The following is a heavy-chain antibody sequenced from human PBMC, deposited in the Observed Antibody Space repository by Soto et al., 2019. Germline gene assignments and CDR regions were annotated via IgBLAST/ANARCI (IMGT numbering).Heavy chain of an antibody. J-gene: IGHJ6*04. Sequence: GGSLRLSCAASGFTFSSYGMHWVRQAPGKGLGWVAVISYDGSNKYYADSVKGRFTISRDNSKNTLYLQMNSLRAEDTAVYYCAKILQLVDYAYYYYGMDVWGKGTTGTGSS. CDR3: AKILQLVDYAYYYYGMDV. CDR1: GFTFSSYG. CDR2: ISYDGSNK. V-gene: IGHV3-30*18. D-gene: IGHD4-17*01.